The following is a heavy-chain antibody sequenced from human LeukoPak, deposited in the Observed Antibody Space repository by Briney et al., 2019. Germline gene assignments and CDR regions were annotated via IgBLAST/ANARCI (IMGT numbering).Heavy chain of an antibody. J-gene: IGHJ4*02. CDR1: GGSVTDYY. CDR2: INHSGST. V-gene: IGHV4-34*01. CDR3: ARSGPLRYFDWLLPYFDY. Sequence: SETLSLTCTVSGGSVTDYYWSWIRQPPGKGLEWIGEINHSGSTNYNPSLKSRVTISVDTSKNQFSLKLSSVTAADTAVYYCARSGPLRYFDWLLPYFDYWGQGTLVTVSS. D-gene: IGHD3-9*01.